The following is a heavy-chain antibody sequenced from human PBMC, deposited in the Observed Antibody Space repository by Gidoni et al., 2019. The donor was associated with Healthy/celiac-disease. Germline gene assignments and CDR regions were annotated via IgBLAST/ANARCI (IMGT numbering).Heavy chain of an antibody. J-gene: IGHJ4*02. Sequence: QVQLQQWGAGLLKPSDTLSLTCAGYGGSFSGYYWSWIRQPPGKGLEWIGEINHSGSTNYNPSLKSRVTISVDTSKNQFSLKLSSVTAADTAVYYCARLVGYYDSSGYSFDYWGQGTLVTVSS. CDR3: ARLVGYYDSSGYSFDY. CDR2: INHSGST. D-gene: IGHD3-22*01. V-gene: IGHV4-34*01. CDR1: GGSFSGYY.